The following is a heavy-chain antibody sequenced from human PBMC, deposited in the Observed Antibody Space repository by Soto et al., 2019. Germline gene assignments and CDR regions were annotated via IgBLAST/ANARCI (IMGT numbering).Heavy chain of an antibody. J-gene: IGHJ6*02. Sequence: GGSLRLSCAASGFTFSTYLMIWVRQAPGKGLEWVANINQDGNEKYYVDSVKGRFTISRDNTKNSLYLQMNSLSAADTAVYYCASGNYYYDMAVWGQGTTVTVSS. V-gene: IGHV3-7*03. CDR1: GFTFSTYL. CDR3: ASGNYYYDMAV. CDR2: INQDGNEK. D-gene: IGHD3-3*01.